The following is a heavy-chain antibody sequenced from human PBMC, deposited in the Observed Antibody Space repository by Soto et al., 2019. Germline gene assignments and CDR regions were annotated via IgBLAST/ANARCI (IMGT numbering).Heavy chain of an antibody. CDR2: IYYSGST. J-gene: IGHJ6*02. V-gene: IGHV4-59*01. CDR1: GGSISSYY. Sequence: SETLSLTCTVSGGSISSYYWSWIRQPPGKGLEWIGYIYYSGSTNYNPSLKSRVTISVDTSKNQFSLKLSSVTAADTAVYYCARFRPFTMVREGGADYYYGMDVWGQGTTVTVSS. D-gene: IGHD3-10*01. CDR3: ARFRPFTMVREGGADYYYGMDV.